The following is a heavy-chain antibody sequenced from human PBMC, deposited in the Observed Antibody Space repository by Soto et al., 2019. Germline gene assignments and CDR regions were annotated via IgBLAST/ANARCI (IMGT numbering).Heavy chain of an antibody. CDR1: GFTFSSYS. Sequence: GESLKISCAASGFTFSSYSMNWVRQAPGKGLEWVSSISSSSSYIYYADSVKGRFTISRDNAKNSLYLQMNSLRAEDTAVYYCARGRQLSPKSPYYYYYGMDVWGQGTTVTVSS. CDR2: ISSSSSYI. CDR3: ARGRQLSPKSPYYYYYGMDV. V-gene: IGHV3-21*01. J-gene: IGHJ6*02. D-gene: IGHD5-18*01.